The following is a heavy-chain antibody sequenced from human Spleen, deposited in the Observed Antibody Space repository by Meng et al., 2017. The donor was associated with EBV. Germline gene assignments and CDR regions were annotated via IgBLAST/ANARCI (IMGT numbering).Heavy chain of an antibody. CDR2: ISTYNGNT. CDR1: GYTFLQYG. CDR3: ARTYTRTSHFDY. D-gene: IGHD6-6*01. Sequence: QVQLVQSGAEVKKPGASVKVSCKASGYTFLQYGINWVRQAPGQGLEWMGWISTYNGNTDYAQKFQGRVTMTRDTSTSTAYMELRSLRSDDTAVYYCARTYTRTSHFDYWGQGTLVTASS. J-gene: IGHJ4*02. V-gene: IGHV1-18*01.